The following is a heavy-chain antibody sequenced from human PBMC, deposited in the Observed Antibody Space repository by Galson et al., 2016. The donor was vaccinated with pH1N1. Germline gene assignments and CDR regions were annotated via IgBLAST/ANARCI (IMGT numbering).Heavy chain of an antibody. CDR1: GYTLTELS. D-gene: IGHD2-21*01. J-gene: IGHJ6*02. Sequence: SVKVSCKVSGYTLTELSMHWVRQAPGKGLEWMGGFDPEDGETIYAQKFQGRVTMTEDTSTDTAYMELSSLRSEDTAVYYCARGLKVVGPGGEYNYGMDVWGQGTTVTVSS. CDR3: ARGLKVVGPGGEYNYGMDV. CDR2: FDPEDGET. V-gene: IGHV1-24*01.